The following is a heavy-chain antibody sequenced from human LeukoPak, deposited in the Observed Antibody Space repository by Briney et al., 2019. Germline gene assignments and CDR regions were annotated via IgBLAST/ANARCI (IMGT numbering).Heavy chain of an antibody. J-gene: IGHJ4*02. CDR3: AKGMTFGELSSDFFDY. D-gene: IGHD3-10*01. CDR2: IRYDGTNK. V-gene: IGHV3-30*02. Sequence: PGGSLRLSCAASGFTFSSYGMHWVRQAPGKGLEWVAFIRYDGTNKYYADSVKGRFTISRDNSKNTLYLQMNSLRAENTAVYYCAKGMTFGELSSDFFDYWGQGTLVTVSS. CDR1: GFTFSSYG.